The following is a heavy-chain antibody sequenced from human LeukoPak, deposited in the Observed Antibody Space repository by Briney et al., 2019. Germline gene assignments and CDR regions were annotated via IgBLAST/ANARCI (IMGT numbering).Heavy chain of an antibody. CDR1: GFSFSNYG. CDR3: AKGPMAWFDY. CDR2: INSRGGST. J-gene: IGHJ4*02. D-gene: IGHD3-10*01. V-gene: IGHV3-23*01. Sequence: PGGSLRLSCAASGFSFSNYGMNWVRQAPGKGLEWVSAINSRGGSTYYADSVKGRFTISRDNSKNTLYLQMNSLRAEDTAIYYCAKGPMAWFDYWGQGTLVTVSS.